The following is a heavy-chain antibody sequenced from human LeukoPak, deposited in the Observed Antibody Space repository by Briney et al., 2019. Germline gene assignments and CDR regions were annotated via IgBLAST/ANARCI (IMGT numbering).Heavy chain of an antibody. CDR3: ASGPSAYYYGSGGRNY. CDR2: ISSNGNTI. CDR1: GFTFSDYH. D-gene: IGHD3-10*01. V-gene: IGHV3-11*01. J-gene: IGHJ4*02. Sequence: GGSLRLSCTASGFTFSDYHMTWIRQAPGKGLEWVSYISSNGNTIYYTDSVKGRFTVSRDNAKNTLYLQMNSLRAEDTALYFCASGPSAYYYGSGGRNYWGQGTLVTVSS.